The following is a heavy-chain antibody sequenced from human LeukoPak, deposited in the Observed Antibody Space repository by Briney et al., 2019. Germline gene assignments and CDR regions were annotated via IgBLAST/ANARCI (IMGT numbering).Heavy chain of an antibody. D-gene: IGHD5-24*01. CDR2: ISSSGSTI. CDR3: ARVSWMATTFDY. J-gene: IGHJ4*02. Sequence: GGSLRLSCAASGFTFSSYEMNWVRQAPGKGLEWVSYISSSGSTIYYADSVKGRFTISRDNAKNSLYPQMNSLRAEDTAVYYCARVSWMATTFDYWGQGTLVTVSS. CDR1: GFTFSSYE. V-gene: IGHV3-48*03.